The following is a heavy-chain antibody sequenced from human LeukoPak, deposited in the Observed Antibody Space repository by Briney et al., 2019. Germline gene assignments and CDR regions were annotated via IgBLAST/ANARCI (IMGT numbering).Heavy chain of an antibody. CDR1: GYTFTSHG. J-gene: IGHJ3*02. CDR3: ARATNWNNAFDI. CDR2: ISPYNTNT. V-gene: IGHV1-18*01. Sequence: ASVKVSCXASGYTFTSHGFSWVRQAPGQGLEWMGWISPYNTNTNYAQKLQGRVTMTTDTSTSTAYMELRSLRSDDTAVYYCARATNWNNAFDIWGQGTMVTVSS. D-gene: IGHD1/OR15-1a*01.